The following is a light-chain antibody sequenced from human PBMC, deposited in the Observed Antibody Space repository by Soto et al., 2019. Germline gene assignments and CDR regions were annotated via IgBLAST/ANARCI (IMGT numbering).Light chain of an antibody. J-gene: IGKJ5*01. Sequence: DIQMTQSPSSLSASVGYRFTITCRASQSISSYLNWYQQKPGKAPKLLIYAASSLQSGVPPRFSGSGSGTDFTLTISSLQPEDFATYYCQQSYSTPACGQGKRLEIK. V-gene: IGKV1-39*01. CDR2: AAS. CDR3: QQSYSTPA. CDR1: QSISSY.